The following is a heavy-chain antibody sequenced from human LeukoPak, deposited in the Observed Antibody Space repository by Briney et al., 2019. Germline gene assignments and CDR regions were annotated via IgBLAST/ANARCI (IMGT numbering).Heavy chain of an antibody. CDR3: ARGNVDTAMGVYYYYYMDV. J-gene: IGHJ6*03. CDR2: IIPIFGTA. Sequence: SVKVSCKASGGTFSSYAISWVRQAPGQGLEWMGGIIPIFGTANYAQKFQGRVTITADKSTSTAYMELSSLRSEDTAVYYCARGNVDTAMGVYYYYYMDVWGKGTTVTVSS. CDR1: GGTFSSYA. D-gene: IGHD5-18*01. V-gene: IGHV1-69*06.